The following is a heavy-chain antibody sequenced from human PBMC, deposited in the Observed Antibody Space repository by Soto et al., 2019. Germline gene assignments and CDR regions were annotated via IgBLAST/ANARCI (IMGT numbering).Heavy chain of an antibody. CDR1: GFTFSSYA. V-gene: IGHV3-23*01. D-gene: IGHD2-2*02. Sequence: GGSLRLSCAASGFTFSSYAMSWVRQAPGKGLEWVSAISGSGGSTYYADSVKGRFTISRDNSKNTLYLQMNSPRAEDTAVYYCASYCSSTSCYIDWFDPWGQGTLVTVSS. CDR3: ASYCSSTSCYIDWFDP. J-gene: IGHJ5*02. CDR2: ISGSGGST.